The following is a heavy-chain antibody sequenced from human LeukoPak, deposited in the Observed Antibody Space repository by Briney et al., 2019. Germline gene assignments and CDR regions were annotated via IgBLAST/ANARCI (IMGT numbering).Heavy chain of an antibody. J-gene: IGHJ4*02. D-gene: IGHD2-8*01. CDR1: GFTFSSTT. V-gene: IGHV3-21*01. CDR3: ARGRPNGY. Sequence: GGSLRLSCVASGFTFSSTTMGWVRQAPGKGLEWVSSISSSSSYIYYADSVKGRFTISRDNAKNSLYLQMNSLRAEDTAVYYCARGRPNGYWGQGTLVTVSS. CDR2: ISSSSSYI.